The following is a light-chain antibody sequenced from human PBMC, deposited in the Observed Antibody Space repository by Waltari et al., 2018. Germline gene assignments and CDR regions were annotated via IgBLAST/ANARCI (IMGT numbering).Light chain of an antibody. CDR3: QQTVTSTWT. V-gene: IGKV1-39*01. J-gene: IGKJ1*01. CDR1: PYISRY. Sequence: DIQMTQSPPSLSASIGDRVTITCRASPYISRYVNWYQHRPGKAPKVLIFGASTLQSGVPSRFSGSGSGTDFTLTISSLQPEDSAAYYCQQTVTSTWTFGQGTKVEIK. CDR2: GAS.